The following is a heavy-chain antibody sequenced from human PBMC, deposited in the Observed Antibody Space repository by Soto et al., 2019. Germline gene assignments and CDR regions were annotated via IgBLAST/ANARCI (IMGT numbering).Heavy chain of an antibody. D-gene: IGHD6-19*01. CDR2: ISGYNGNT. Sequence: QVQLVQSGAEVKKPGASVTVSCKTSGYTFSNYGINWVRQAPGQGLEWMGWISGYNGNTNYAQTVQGRVTMGTDTSTGTVYMELRSLKSDDTAIYYCSRFIMVGGWFDPNYYHGMDVWGQGTTVTVSS. V-gene: IGHV1-18*01. CDR3: SRFIMVGGWFDPNYYHGMDV. CDR1: GYTFSNYG. J-gene: IGHJ6*02.